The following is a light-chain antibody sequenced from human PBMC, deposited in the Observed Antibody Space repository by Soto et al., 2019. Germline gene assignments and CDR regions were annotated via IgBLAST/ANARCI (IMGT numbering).Light chain of an antibody. CDR3: SSYTNNSPNCV. J-gene: IGLJ1*01. V-gene: IGLV2-14*03. CDR2: DVN. CDR1: NSDVGSSNS. Sequence: QSVLTQPASVSGSPGQSITIYCTGTNSDVGSSNSVSWYQHHPGKAPKLIIYDVNSRPSGVSNRFSGSKSGNTAALTISGLQVEDEADYYCSSYTNNSPNCVFGTGTKVTDL.